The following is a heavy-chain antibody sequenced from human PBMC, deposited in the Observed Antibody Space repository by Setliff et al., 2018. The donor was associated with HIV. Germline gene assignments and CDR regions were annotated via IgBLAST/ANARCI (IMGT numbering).Heavy chain of an antibody. J-gene: IGHJ3*02. Sequence: SETLSLTCTVSGGSISSYYWTWIRQPPGKGLEWIGYLHYNGNTNSNSSLKSRLTMSVDTSRNHFSLKLNSVTTADTAMYYCAGYCGGGSCASIWGQGTMVT. CDR2: LHYNGNT. D-gene: IGHD2-15*01. V-gene: IGHV4-59*01. CDR1: GGSISSYY. CDR3: AGYCGGGSCASI.